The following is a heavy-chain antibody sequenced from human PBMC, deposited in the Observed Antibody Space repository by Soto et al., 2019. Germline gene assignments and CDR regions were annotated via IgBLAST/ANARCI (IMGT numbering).Heavy chain of an antibody. CDR3: ARGHYYGMDV. Sequence: QVQLQPWGAGLLKPSETLSLTCAVYGGSFSGYYWSWIRQPPWKGLEWIGEINHSGSSNCNPTLKRRVTISVDTSKSQFSLKLSSVTDAATAVYYCARGHYYGMDVWGQGTTVTVSS. CDR2: INHSGSS. CDR1: GGSFSGYY. J-gene: IGHJ6*02. V-gene: IGHV4-34*01.